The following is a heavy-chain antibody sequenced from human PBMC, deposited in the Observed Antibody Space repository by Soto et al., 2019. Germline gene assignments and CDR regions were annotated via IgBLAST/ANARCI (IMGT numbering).Heavy chain of an antibody. J-gene: IGHJ3*02. V-gene: IGHV4-34*01. CDR1: GGSFSGYY. D-gene: IGHD1-26*01. Sequence: QVQLQQWGAGLLKPSETLPLTCAVYGGSFSGYYWSWIRQPPGKGLEWIGEINHSGSTNYNPSLKSRVTISVDTSKNQFSLKLSSVTAADTAVYYCARSESGYSGSYSIWGQGTMVTVSS. CDR3: ARSESGYSGSYSI. CDR2: INHSGST.